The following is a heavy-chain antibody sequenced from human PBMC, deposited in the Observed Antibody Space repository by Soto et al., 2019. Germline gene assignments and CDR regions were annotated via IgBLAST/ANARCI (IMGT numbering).Heavy chain of an antibody. CDR1: GFTFSSYG. J-gene: IGHJ4*02. V-gene: IGHV3-23*01. CDR3: AKRGGYDYVWKSYRPDY. D-gene: IGHD3-16*02. CDR2: LSGSGGDT. Sequence: PGGSLRLSCVASGFTFSSYGMSWVRQAPGKGLEWVSTLSGSGGDTYYADSVNGRFTISRDKSKNTLYLQMDRLRVEDTAVYYCAKRGGYDYVWKSYRPDYWGQGTLVTVSS.